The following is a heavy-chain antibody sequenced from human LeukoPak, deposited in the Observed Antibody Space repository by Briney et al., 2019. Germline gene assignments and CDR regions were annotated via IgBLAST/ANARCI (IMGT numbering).Heavy chain of an antibody. CDR1: GGSISSYY. D-gene: IGHD3-22*01. Sequence: SETLSLTCTVSGGSISSYYWSWIRQPPGKGLEWIGYIYYSGSTNYNPSLKSRVTISVDTSKNQFSLRLSSVTAADTAVYYCARLNYYDSSGELDYWGQGTLVTVSS. V-gene: IGHV4-59*08. CDR2: IYYSGST. J-gene: IGHJ4*02. CDR3: ARLNYYDSSGELDY.